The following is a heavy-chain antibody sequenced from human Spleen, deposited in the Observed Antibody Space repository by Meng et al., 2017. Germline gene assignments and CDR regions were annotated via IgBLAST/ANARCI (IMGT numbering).Heavy chain of an antibody. J-gene: IGHJ4*02. Sequence: GGSLRLSCKGSGYSFTNYWIAWVRQMPGKGLEWMGISYPGDSDTRYSPSFKGQVTISADKSITTAYLQWRSLKASDTAIYYCARGFDSSGLSSYYFDYWGQGTLVTVSS. V-gene: IGHV5-51*01. CDR1: GYSFTNYW. CDR3: ARGFDSSGLSSYYFDY. D-gene: IGHD3-22*01. CDR2: SYPGDSDT.